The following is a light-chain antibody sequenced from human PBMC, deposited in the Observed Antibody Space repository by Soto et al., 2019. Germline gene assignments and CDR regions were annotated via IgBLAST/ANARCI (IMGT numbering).Light chain of an antibody. CDR2: DAS. Sequence: AIRMTQSPSSLSASTGDRVTITCRASQGISSYLAWYQQKPGKAPKLLIYDASTLQSGVPSRFSGSGSGTDFTLTIRCLQSEDFATYYCQQYYSYPPYTFGQGTKLEIK. J-gene: IGKJ2*01. CDR1: QGISSY. V-gene: IGKV1-8*01. CDR3: QQYYSYPPYT.